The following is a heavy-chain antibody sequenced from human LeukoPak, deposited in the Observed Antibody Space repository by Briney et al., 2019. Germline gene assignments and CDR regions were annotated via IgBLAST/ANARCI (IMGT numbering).Heavy chain of an antibody. CDR2: INPNSGGT. J-gene: IGHJ4*02. V-gene: IGHV1-2*02. D-gene: IGHD2-2*01. CDR1: GYTFTVYY. Sequence: ASVKVSCKASGYTFTVYYMHWVRQAPGQGLEWMGWINPNSGGTNYAQKFQGRVTMTRDTSISTAYMELSRLRSDDTDVYYCAREKREGYCSSTSCLVFDYWGQGTLVTVSS. CDR3: AREKREGYCSSTSCLVFDY.